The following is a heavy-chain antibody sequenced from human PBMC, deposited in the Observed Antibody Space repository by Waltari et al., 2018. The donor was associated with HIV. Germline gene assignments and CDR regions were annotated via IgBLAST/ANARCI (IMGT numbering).Heavy chain of an antibody. J-gene: IGHJ6*02. V-gene: IGHV4-34*01. CDR2: IDQSGST. CDR3: ARMRAVAVAGDWGWDHYYYGLDV. Sequence: QGQLHQWGPGLLKPPASLSLPSALYCTTFRGYNRTLIRDSPGKGLEWIGEIDQSGSTNYNPSLKSRVTMSVDTSKKQFSLRLTSATAADTAVYFCARMRAVAVAGDWGWDHYYYGLDVWGQGTTVTVS. D-gene: IGHD6-19*01. CDR1: CTTFRGYN.